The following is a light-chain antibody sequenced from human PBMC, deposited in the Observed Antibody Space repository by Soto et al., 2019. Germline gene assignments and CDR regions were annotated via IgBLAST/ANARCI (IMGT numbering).Light chain of an antibody. CDR2: FAS. CDR3: QQCKDWPPLT. Sequence: EIVLTQSPATLSVSPGESATLSCRASRSVGSNLAWYQQKPGQSPRLLIYFASTRATGVPARFSGSGSGTEFTLTISSLQSEDFAVYYCQQCKDWPPLTFGGGTKVDIK. V-gene: IGKV3-15*01. J-gene: IGKJ4*01. CDR1: RSVGSN.